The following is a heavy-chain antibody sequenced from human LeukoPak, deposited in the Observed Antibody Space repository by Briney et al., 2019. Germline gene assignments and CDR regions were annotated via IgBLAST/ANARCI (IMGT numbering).Heavy chain of an antibody. J-gene: IGHJ6*03. CDR3: ARGVSSGTYYKSHYYYYMDV. Sequence: ASVKVSCKASGYTFTSYDINWVRQATGQGLEWMGWMNPNSGNTGYAQNFQGRVTMTRDTSTSTVYMELSSLRSEDTAVYFCARGVSSGTYYKSHYYYYMDVWGKGTSVTISS. V-gene: IGHV1-8*01. D-gene: IGHD3-10*01. CDR1: GYTFTSYD. CDR2: MNPNSGNT.